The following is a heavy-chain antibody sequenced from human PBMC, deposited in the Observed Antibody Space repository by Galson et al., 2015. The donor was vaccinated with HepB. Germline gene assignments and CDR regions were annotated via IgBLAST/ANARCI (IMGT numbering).Heavy chain of an antibody. D-gene: IGHD3-22*01. CDR3: ARSGKDSSGYYLSDLFDP. CDR1: GYTFTGYY. Sequence: SVKVSCKASGYTFTGYYMHWVRQAPGQGFEWMGWINPNSGGTNYAQKFQGRVTMTRDTSISTAYMELSRLRSDDTAVYYCARSGKDSSGYYLSDLFDPWGQGTLVTVSS. J-gene: IGHJ5*02. CDR2: INPNSGGT. V-gene: IGHV1-2*02.